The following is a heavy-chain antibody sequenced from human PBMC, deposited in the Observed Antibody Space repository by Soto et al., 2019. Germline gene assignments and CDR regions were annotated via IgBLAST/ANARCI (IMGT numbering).Heavy chain of an antibody. J-gene: IGHJ3*02. CDR2: IYYSGST. CDR1: GGSISSGDYY. V-gene: IGHV4-30-4*01. CDR3: ASTGGLQTGAFDI. D-gene: IGHD7-27*01. Sequence: PSETLSLTCTVSGGSISSGDYYWSWIRQPPGKGLEWIGYIYYSGSTYYNPSLKSRVTISVDTSKNQFSLKLSSVTAADTAVYYCASTGGLQTGAFDIWGQGTMVTVSS.